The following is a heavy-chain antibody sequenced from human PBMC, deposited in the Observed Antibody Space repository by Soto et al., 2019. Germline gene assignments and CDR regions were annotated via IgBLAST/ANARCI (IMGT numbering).Heavy chain of an antibody. D-gene: IGHD3-3*01. V-gene: IGHV4-34*01. J-gene: IGHJ6*03. CDR2: INHSGST. Sequence: SETLSLTCAVYGGSFSGYYWSWIRQPLGKGLEWIGEINHSGSTNYNPSLKSRATISVDTSKNQFSLKLSSVTAADTAVYYCARGVTYYDFWSATNYYYYYMDVWGKGTTVTVSS. CDR3: ARGVTYYDFWSATNYYYYYMDV. CDR1: GGSFSGYY.